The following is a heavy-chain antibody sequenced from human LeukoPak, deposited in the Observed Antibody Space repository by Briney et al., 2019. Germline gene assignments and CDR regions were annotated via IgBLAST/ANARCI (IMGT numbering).Heavy chain of an antibody. CDR3: ARDHYSLTSYPNP. V-gene: IGHV3-30*02. CDR2: IRYDGSNK. D-gene: IGHD3-9*01. Sequence: HPGGSLRLSCAASGFTFSSYGMHWVRQAPGKGLEWVAFIRYDGSNKYYADSVKGRFTISRDNSKNTLYLQMNSLRAEDTAVYYCARDHYSLTSYPNPWGQGTLVTVSS. CDR1: GFTFSSYG. J-gene: IGHJ5*02.